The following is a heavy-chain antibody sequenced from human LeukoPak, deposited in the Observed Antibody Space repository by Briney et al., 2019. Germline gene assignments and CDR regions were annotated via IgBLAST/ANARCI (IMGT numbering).Heavy chain of an antibody. D-gene: IGHD6-13*01. CDR2: IYSDGST. J-gene: IGHJ4*02. CDR1: GFTVGNNY. Sequence: GGSLRLSCTASGFTVGNNYMNWLRQAPGKGLKWGSLIYSDGSTHYADSVKGRFTISRDNSKNTLYLQMYSLRAEDTAVYYCARDTPGIAASVNGGWGQGTLVTVSS. CDR3: ARDTPGIAASVNGG. V-gene: IGHV3-53*01.